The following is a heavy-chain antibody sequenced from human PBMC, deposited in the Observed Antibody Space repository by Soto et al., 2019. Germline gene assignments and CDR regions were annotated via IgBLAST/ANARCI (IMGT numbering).Heavy chain of an antibody. J-gene: IGHJ6*02. CDR1: RFSFSSYG. CDR3: AQNNDPSAFYYYAMDV. V-gene: IGHV3-30*03. Sequence: GGSLRLSCAASRFSFSSYGIHWVRQAPGKGLEWVAVISNDGTKKHYADSVKGRFTISRDNSKKTLYLQMNSLRTEDTAIYYCAQNNDPSAFYYYAMDVWGQGTTVTVYS. D-gene: IGHD1-1*01. CDR2: ISNDGTKK.